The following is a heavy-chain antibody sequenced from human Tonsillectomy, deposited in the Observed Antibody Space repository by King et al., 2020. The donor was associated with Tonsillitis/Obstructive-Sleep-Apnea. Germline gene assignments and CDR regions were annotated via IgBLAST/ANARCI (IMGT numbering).Heavy chain of an antibody. Sequence: VQLVESGGGVVQPGRSLRLSCAASGFTFSIYAIHWVRQAPGKGLEWVAVISYDGSNKYYADSVKGRFTISRDNSKNPLDLQMNSLRAEDTDVYYCAREGIYDSSGYADAFVIWGQATMVTVSS. CDR2: ISYDGSNK. J-gene: IGHJ3*02. CDR1: GFTFSIYA. V-gene: IGHV3-30*04. CDR3: AREGIYDSSGYADAFVI. D-gene: IGHD3-22*01.